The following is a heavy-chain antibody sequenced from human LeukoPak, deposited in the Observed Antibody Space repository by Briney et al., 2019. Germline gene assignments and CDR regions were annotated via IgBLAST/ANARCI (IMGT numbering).Heavy chain of an antibody. J-gene: IGHJ4*02. CDR1: GYIFTRYG. CDR3: ATPRRVYSSALLG. D-gene: IGHD6-19*01. Sequence: GASVRVSFKASGYIFTRYGISWVREAPGQGLEWMGWISAYNGNTNYAQKLQGRVTMTTDTSTSTAYMELRSLRSDDTAVYYCATPRRVYSSALLGWGQGTLVTVSS. V-gene: IGHV1-18*01. CDR2: ISAYNGNT.